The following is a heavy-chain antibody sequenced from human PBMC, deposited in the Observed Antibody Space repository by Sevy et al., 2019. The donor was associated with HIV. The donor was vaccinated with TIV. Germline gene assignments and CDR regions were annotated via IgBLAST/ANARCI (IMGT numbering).Heavy chain of an antibody. J-gene: IGHJ4*02. V-gene: IGHV4-30-4*01. CDR2: IYYSGTT. D-gene: IGHD2-21*02. CDR3: ARAYFEWSEGMTATTFDF. CDR1: GGSISSGDYH. Sequence: SETLSLTCTVSGGSISSGDYHWSWIRQPLGKGLEWIGYIYYSGTTYYNTSLKSRLTISLDTSKNQFSLKLSSVTAADTAVYYCARAYFEWSEGMTATTFDFWGQGTLVTVSS.